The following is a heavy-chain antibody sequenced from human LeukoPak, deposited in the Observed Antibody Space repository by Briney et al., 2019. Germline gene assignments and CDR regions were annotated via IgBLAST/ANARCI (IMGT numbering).Heavy chain of an antibody. V-gene: IGHV6-1*01. CDR1: GDSVSRNSAA. J-gene: IGHJ3*02. D-gene: IGHD3-22*01. Sequence: SQTHSLTCAISGDSVSRNSAAWNWIRQSPWRGLEWLGRTYYRSKWYNDYAVSVKSRITINPDTSKNQFSLQLNSVTPEDTAVYYCAREAITMLVVVIHGANDAFDIWGQGTMVTVSS. CDR3: AREAITMLVVVIHGANDAFDI. CDR2: TYYRSKWYN.